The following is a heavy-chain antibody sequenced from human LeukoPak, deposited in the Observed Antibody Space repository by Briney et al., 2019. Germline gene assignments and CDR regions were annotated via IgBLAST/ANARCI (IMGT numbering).Heavy chain of an antibody. V-gene: IGHV3-23*01. Sequence: PGGSLRLSCAASGFTFSSYAMSWVRQAPGKGLEWVSAISGSGGSTNYADSVKGRFTISRDNSKNTLYLQMNSLRAEDTAVYYCAKIRARSSTTSFDYWGQGTLVTVSS. J-gene: IGHJ4*02. CDR1: GFTFSSYA. CDR2: ISGSGGST. D-gene: IGHD2-2*01. CDR3: AKIRARSSTTSFDY.